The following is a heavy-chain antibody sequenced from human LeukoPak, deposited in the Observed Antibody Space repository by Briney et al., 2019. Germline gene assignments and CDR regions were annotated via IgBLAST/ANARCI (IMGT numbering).Heavy chain of an antibody. CDR2: IYHSGST. CDR1: GGSISSGGYS. V-gene: IGHV4-30-2*01. D-gene: IGHD3-22*01. J-gene: IGHJ3*02. CDR3: ARVPSGYYDAFDI. Sequence: PSETLSLTCAVSGGSISSGGYSWSWIRQPPGKGLEWIGYIYHSGSTYYNPSLKSRVTISVYRSKNQFSLKLSSVTAADTAVYYCARVPSGYYDAFDIWGQGTMVTVSS.